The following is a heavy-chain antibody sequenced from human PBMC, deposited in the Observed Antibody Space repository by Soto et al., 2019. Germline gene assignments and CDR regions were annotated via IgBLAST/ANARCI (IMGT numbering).Heavy chain of an antibody. J-gene: IGHJ3*02. Sequence: QLQLQESGPGLVKPSETLSLTCTVSGGSISSSSYYWGWIRQPPGKGLEWIGSIYYSGSTYYNPSLKSRVTISVDTSKNQFSLKLSSVTAADTAVYYCAMWWRTHIAVAGDDAFDIWGQGTMVTVSS. CDR1: GGSISSSSYY. CDR2: IYYSGST. CDR3: AMWWRTHIAVAGDDAFDI. V-gene: IGHV4-39*01. D-gene: IGHD6-19*01.